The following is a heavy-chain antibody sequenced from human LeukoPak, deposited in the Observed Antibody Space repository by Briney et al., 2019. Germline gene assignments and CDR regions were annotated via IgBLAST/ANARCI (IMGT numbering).Heavy chain of an antibody. CDR3: ARGGDWGYDY. V-gene: IGHV4-38-2*01. D-gene: IGHD2-21*02. CDR1: GYSISSGYY. CDR2: IYHSGST. Sequence: KPSETLSLTCAVSGYSISSGYYWGWIRQPPGTGLELIGTIYHSGSTYYNPSLKSRVTISLDRSKNQFSLKLSSVTAADTAVYYCARGGDWGYDYWGQGTLVTVSS. J-gene: IGHJ4*02.